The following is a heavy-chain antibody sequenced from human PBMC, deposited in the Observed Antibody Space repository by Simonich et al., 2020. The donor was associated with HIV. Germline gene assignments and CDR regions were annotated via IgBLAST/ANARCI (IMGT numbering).Heavy chain of an antibody. CDR3: ARDGRVDTSLYYFDY. V-gene: IGHV3-74*01. CDR2: INSDGSST. Sequence: EVQLVESGGGLVQPGGSLRLSCAASGFTFSSYWVHWVRQAPGKGLGGVYRINSDGSSTSYADSVKGRFTISRDNAKNTLYLQMNSLRAEDTAVYYCARDGRVDTSLYYFDYWGQGTLVTVSS. J-gene: IGHJ4*02. D-gene: IGHD5-18*01. CDR1: GFTFSSYW.